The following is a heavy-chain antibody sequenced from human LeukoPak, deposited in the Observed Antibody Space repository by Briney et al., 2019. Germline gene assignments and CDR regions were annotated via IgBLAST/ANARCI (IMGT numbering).Heavy chain of an antibody. CDR3: AREVVSMIEVGYFDY. V-gene: IGHV3-48*02. CDR2: ITSTSIK. D-gene: IGHD3-22*01. J-gene: IGHJ4*02. Sequence: PGGSLRLSCAASGFTLSSYTMNWVRQAPGKGLEWVSYITSTSIKYYADSVKGRFTISRDNAKNSLHLQMNSLRDEDTAVYYCAREVVSMIEVGYFDYWGQGTLVTVSS. CDR1: GFTLSSYT.